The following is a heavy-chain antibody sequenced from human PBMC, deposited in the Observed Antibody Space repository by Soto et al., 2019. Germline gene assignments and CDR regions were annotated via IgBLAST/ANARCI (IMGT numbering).Heavy chain of an antibody. CDR2: IYYSGST. V-gene: IGHV4-39*01. Sequence: SETLSLTXTVSGGSISSSSYYWGWIRQPPGKGLEWIGSIYYSGSTYYNPSLKSRVTISVDTSKNQFSLKLSSVTAADTAVYYCASIKAHGDYRFDYWGQGTLVTVSS. CDR3: ASIKAHGDYRFDY. CDR1: GGSISSSSYY. D-gene: IGHD4-17*01. J-gene: IGHJ4*02.